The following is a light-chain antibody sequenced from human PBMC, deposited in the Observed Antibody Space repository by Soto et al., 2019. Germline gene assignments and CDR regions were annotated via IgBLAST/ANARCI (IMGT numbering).Light chain of an antibody. CDR2: GAS. CDR3: QQYYYTPYS. CDR1: QSVSSS. J-gene: IGKJ2*03. V-gene: IGKV3-15*01. Sequence: EIVMTQSPATLSVSPGERATLSCRASQSVSSSLAWYQQKPGQAPRLLLYGASTRATGVPARFSGSGSGTEFTLTVSSLQSEALAVYYCQQYYYTPYSFGHGTKLEI.